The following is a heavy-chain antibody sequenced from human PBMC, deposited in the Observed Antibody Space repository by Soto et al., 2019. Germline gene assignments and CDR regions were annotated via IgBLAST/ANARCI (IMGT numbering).Heavy chain of an antibody. D-gene: IGHD4-17*01. J-gene: IGHJ1*01. Sequence: QLQLQESGSGLVKPSQTLSLTCAVSGGSISSGGYSWGWIRQPPGKGLEWIGYIYHSGSTYYNPSLKSRVTIAVDRSKNQFSLKLSSVTAADTAVYYCARSTVTGAEYFQHWGQGTLVTVSS. V-gene: IGHV4-30-2*01. CDR1: GGSISSGGYS. CDR2: IYHSGST. CDR3: ARSTVTGAEYFQH.